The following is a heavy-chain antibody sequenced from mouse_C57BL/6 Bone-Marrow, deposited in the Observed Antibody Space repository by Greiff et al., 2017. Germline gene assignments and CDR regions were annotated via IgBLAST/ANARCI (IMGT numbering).Heavy chain of an antibody. V-gene: IGHV3-6*01. J-gene: IGHJ1*03. D-gene: IGHD1-1*01. Sequence: EVQLVESGPGLVKPSQSLSLTCSVTGYSITSGYYWNWIRQFPGNKLEWMGYISYDGSNNYNPSLKNRISITRDTSKNQFFLKLNSVTTEDTATYYCARSPSTTVVDWYFDVWGTGTTVTVSS. CDR2: ISYDGSN. CDR3: ARSPSTTVVDWYFDV. CDR1: GYSITSGYY.